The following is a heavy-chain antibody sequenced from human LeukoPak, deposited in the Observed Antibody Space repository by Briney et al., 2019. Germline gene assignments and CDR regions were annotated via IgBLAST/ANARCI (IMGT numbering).Heavy chain of an antibody. CDR1: GGSISSGGYY. CDR2: IYYSGST. J-gene: IGHJ4*02. Sequence: SETLSLTCTVSGGSISSGGYYWSWIRQHLGKGLEWIGYIYYSGSTYYNPSLKSRVTISVDTSKNQFSLKLSSVTAADTAVYYCARATYGDYLIWGQGTLVTVSS. CDR3: ARATYGDYLI. D-gene: IGHD4-17*01. V-gene: IGHV4-31*03.